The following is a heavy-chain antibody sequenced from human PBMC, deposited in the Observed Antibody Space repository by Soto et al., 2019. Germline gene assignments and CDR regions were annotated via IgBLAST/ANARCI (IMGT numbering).Heavy chain of an antibody. CDR3: AKDGRGSGSHYNSFGY. Sequence: EVQLVESGGGLIQPGGSLKLSCAASGFTVGNNYMSWVRQAPGKGLEWVSLIYSTGTTKYADSVKGRFTVSRDNAKNWLYLQMNSLRAEDTAVYYCAKDGRGSGSHYNSFGYWGQGTLVTVSS. CDR2: IYSTGTT. D-gene: IGHD3-10*01. CDR1: GFTVGNNY. V-gene: IGHV3-53*01. J-gene: IGHJ4*02.